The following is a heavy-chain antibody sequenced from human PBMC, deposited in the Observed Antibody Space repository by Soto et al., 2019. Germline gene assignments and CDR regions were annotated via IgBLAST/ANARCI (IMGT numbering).Heavy chain of an antibody. CDR2: VNGGGDIP. CDR3: AGGHFGVTMDG. Sequence: EVQLLESGGGLVQPGGSLRLSCAASEFTFSSYSMIWVRQAPGKGLEWVSGVNGGGDIPYYAESVKGRFTISRDNSKNTLYLQMTVLRAEDTAIFSCAGGHFGVTMDGWGQGTTVTVSS. J-gene: IGHJ6*02. D-gene: IGHD3-3*01. V-gene: IGHV3-23*01. CDR1: EFTFSSYS.